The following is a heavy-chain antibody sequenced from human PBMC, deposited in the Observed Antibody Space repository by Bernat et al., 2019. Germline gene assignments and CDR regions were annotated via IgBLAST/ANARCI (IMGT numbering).Heavy chain of an antibody. CDR3: ATSSGPYDYVWGSYRYTNYFDY. V-gene: IGHV5-51*03. CDR2: IYPADSDT. D-gene: IGHD3-16*02. Sequence: EVQLVQSGAEVKKPGESLKISCKGSGYSFTSYWIGWVRQMPGKGLEWMGIIYPADSDTRYSPSFQGPVTISADKSISTAYLQWSSLKASDTAMYYCATSSGPYDYVWGSYRYTNYFDYWGQGTLVTVSS. J-gene: IGHJ4*02. CDR1: GYSFTSYW.